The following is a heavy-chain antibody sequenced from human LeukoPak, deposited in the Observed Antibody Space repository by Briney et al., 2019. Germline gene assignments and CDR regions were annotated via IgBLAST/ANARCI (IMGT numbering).Heavy chain of an antibody. V-gene: IGHV3-30*18. D-gene: IGHD6-13*01. CDR2: ISYDGSNK. CDR1: GFTFSSYG. CDR3: AKGSSSWYGGSYFDY. J-gene: IGHJ4*02. Sequence: GGSLRLSCAASGFTFSSYGMHWVRQAPGKGLEWVAVISYDGSNKYYADSVKGRFTISRDNSKNTLYLQMNSLRAEDTAVYYCAKGSSSWYGGSYFDYWGQGTLVTVPS.